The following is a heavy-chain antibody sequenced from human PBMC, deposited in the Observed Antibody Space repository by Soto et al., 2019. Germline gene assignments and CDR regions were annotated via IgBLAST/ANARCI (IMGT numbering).Heavy chain of an antibody. Sequence: ASVKVSCKASGYTFTGYYVHWVRQAPGQGLEWMGWINPNSGGTKSAQKFQGRVTMTRDTSINTAYMELSRPRSDDTAVYYCARRKGDYYDSSGYHYYFDYWGQGTLVTVSS. CDR1: GYTFTGYY. V-gene: IGHV1-2*02. J-gene: IGHJ4*02. CDR3: ARRKGDYYDSSGYHYYFDY. D-gene: IGHD3-22*01. CDR2: INPNSGGT.